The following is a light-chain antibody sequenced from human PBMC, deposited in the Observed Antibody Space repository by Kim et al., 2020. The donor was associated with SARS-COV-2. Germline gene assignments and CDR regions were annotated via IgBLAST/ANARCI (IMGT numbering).Light chain of an antibody. V-gene: IGLV3-19*01. CDR2: GRD. Sequence: SELTQDPAVSVALGQTVRITCQGDSLRNYYATWYQQKPRQAPVLVIYGRDNRPSGIPDRFSGSASGNTASLTISGAQAEDEAEFYCQSRDSGGNVVFGGGTKLTVL. CDR1: SLRNYY. J-gene: IGLJ2*01. CDR3: QSRDSGGNVV.